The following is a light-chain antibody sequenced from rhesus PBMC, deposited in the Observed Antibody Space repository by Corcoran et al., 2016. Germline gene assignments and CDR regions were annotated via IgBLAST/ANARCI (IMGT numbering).Light chain of an antibody. V-gene: IGKV1-32*02. J-gene: IGKJ1*01. Sequence: DIQMSQSPSSLSASVGDRVTITCRASQGISSYLNWYQQKPGKAPKLLIYYANSLASGVPSRFSGSGSRTDFTLTISNLQPEDFATYYCQQGNSNPPTFYQGTKVEIK. CDR1: QGISSY. CDR3: QQGNSNPPT. CDR2: YAN.